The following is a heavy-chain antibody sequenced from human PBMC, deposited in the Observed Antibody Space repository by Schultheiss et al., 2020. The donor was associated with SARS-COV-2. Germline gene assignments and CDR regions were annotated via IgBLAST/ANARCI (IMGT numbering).Heavy chain of an antibody. CDR1: GFTVSSNY. CDR2: IYSGGST. Sequence: GGSLRLSCAASGFTVSSNYMSWVRQAPGKGLEWVSAIYSGGSTYYADSVKGRFTISRDNSKNTLYLQMNSLGAEDTAVYYCARNRRDYYDSSGYHDYWGQGTLVTVSS. V-gene: IGHV3-66*01. CDR3: ARNRRDYYDSSGYHDY. J-gene: IGHJ4*02. D-gene: IGHD3-22*01.